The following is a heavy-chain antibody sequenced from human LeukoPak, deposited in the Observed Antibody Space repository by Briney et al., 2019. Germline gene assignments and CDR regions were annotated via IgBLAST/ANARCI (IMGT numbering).Heavy chain of an antibody. CDR1: GGSFSGYY. Sequence: PSETLSLTCAVHGGSFSGYYWSWIRQPPGKGLEWIGEINHSGSTNYNPSLKSRVTISVGTSKNQFSLKLSSVTAADTAVYYCARDRDLRKGYSYGIRYFDLWGRGTLVTVSS. D-gene: IGHD5-18*01. J-gene: IGHJ2*01. CDR2: INHSGST. V-gene: IGHV4-34*01. CDR3: ARDRDLRKGYSYGIRYFDL.